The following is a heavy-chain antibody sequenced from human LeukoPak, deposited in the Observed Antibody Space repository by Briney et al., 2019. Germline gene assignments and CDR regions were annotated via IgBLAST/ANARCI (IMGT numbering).Heavy chain of an antibody. D-gene: IGHD3-10*01. Sequence: SETLSLTCTVSGGSISSYYWSWIRQPPGKGLEWIGYIYYSGSTNYNPSLKSRVTISVDTSKNQFSLKLSSVTAADTAVYYCARAEWFGELLSALDIWGQGTMVTVSS. CDR2: IYYSGST. CDR1: GGSISSYY. CDR3: ARAEWFGELLSALDI. J-gene: IGHJ3*02. V-gene: IGHV4-59*01.